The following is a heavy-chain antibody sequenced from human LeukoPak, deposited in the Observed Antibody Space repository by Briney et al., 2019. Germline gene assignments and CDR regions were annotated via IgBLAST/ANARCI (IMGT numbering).Heavy chain of an antibody. CDR1: GGTFSSYA. CDR2: IIPIFGTA. V-gene: IGHV1-69*13. D-gene: IGHD2-2*01. CDR3: ARDKSVVPAASKRTRHSSLGWFDP. J-gene: IGHJ5*02. Sequence: ASVKVSCKASGGTFSSYAISWVRQAPGQGLEWMGGIIPIFGTANYAQKFQGRVTITADESTSTACMELSSLRSEDTAVYYCARDKSVVPAASKRTRHSSLGWFDPWGQGTLVTVSS.